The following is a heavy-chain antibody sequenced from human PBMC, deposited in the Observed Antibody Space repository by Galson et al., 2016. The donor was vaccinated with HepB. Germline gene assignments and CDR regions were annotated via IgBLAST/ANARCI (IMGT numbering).Heavy chain of an antibody. V-gene: IGHV3-53*01. D-gene: IGHD4-17*01. J-gene: IGHJ4*02. CDR1: GFRVSGNY. CDR3: AKAYGVDSYHFND. Sequence: SLRLSCAASGFRVSGNYMNWVRQAPGKGLEWVSIIYSGGRTYYADSVKGRFTISRDNSKNTVYLQMDRLRAEDTAVYYCAKAYGVDSYHFNDWGQGTLVIESS. CDR2: IYSGGRT.